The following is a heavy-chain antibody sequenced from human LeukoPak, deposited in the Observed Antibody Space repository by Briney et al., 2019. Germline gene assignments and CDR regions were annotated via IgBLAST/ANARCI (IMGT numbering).Heavy chain of an antibody. CDR1: GGSISSYY. Sequence: SETLSLTCTVSGGSISSYYWSWIRQPPGKGLEWIGYIYYSGSTSYNPSLKSRVTISVDTSKNQFSLKLTSVPAADTAVYFCAREANYYGSGSYFEGTFDYWGQGSLVTVSS. CDR3: AREANYYGSGSYFEGTFDY. J-gene: IGHJ4*02. V-gene: IGHV4-59*01. CDR2: IYYSGST. D-gene: IGHD3-10*01.